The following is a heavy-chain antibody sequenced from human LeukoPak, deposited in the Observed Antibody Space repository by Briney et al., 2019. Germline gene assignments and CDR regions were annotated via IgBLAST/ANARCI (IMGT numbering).Heavy chain of an antibody. CDR3: AKLSITMVRGAPQDC. V-gene: IGHV3-30*18. CDR2: ISYDGSNK. Sequence: GGSLRLSCAASGFTFSSYGMYWVRQAPGKGLEWVAVISYDGSNKYYADSVKGRFTISRDNSKNTLYLQMNSLRAEDMAVYYCAKLSITMVRGAPQDCWGQGTLVTVSS. J-gene: IGHJ4*02. CDR1: GFTFSSYG. D-gene: IGHD3-10*01.